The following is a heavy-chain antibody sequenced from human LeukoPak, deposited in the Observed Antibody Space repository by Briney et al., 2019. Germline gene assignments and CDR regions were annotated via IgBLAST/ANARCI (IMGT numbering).Heavy chain of an antibody. V-gene: IGHV1-2*04. Sequence: ASVKVSCKASGYTFTGYYMHWVRQAPGQGLEWMGWINPNSGGTNYAQKFQGWVTMTRDTSISTAYMELSSLRSEDTAVYYCARDLGRWLLHYPDAFDIWGQGTMVTVSS. D-gene: IGHD2-21*01. CDR2: INPNSGGT. CDR1: GYTFTGYY. CDR3: ARDLGRWLLHYPDAFDI. J-gene: IGHJ3*02.